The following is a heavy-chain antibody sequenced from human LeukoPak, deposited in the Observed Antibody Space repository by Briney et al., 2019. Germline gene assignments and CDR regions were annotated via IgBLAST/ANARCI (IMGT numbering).Heavy chain of an antibody. J-gene: IGHJ4*02. V-gene: IGHV3-7*01. CDR2: IKEDGSDK. D-gene: IGHD5-12*01. CDR1: GFTFSTYW. Sequence: PGGSLRLSCAASGFTFSTYWMKWVRQAPGKGLEWVASIKEDGSDKYYVDSVKDRFSISRDNAKNSLYLQMNSLRTEDTAVYYCAKGGHFNFDYWGQGTLVTVSS. CDR3: AKGGHFNFDY.